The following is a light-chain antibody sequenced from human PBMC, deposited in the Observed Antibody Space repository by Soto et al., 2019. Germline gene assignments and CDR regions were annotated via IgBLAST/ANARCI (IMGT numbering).Light chain of an antibody. J-gene: IGKJ4*01. V-gene: IGKV3-11*01. Sequence: ESVLTQSPATLSLSPGERATLSCRASQGVGSYLAWYQQKPGQAPRVLIYDASNRVTGIPARFSGSGSGTDFTLTISSLEPEDFAVYYCQQRSSWPLTFGGGTKVEIK. CDR3: QQRSSWPLT. CDR2: DAS. CDR1: QGVGSY.